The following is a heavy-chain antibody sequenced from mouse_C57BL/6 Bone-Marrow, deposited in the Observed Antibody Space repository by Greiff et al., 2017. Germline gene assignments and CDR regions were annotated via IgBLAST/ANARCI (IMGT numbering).Heavy chain of an antibody. V-gene: IGHV1-81*01. J-gene: IGHJ2*01. Sequence: QVQLQQSGAELARPGASVQLSCKASGYTFTSYGISWVKQRTGLGLAWIGEIYPRSGNTYYNEKFKGKATLTADKSSSTAYKELRSLTSADSAVYFCSRGGLGRYYFDYWGQGTTLTVSS. CDR1: GYTFTSYG. CDR2: IYPRSGNT. CDR3: SRGGLGRYYFDY. D-gene: IGHD4-1*01.